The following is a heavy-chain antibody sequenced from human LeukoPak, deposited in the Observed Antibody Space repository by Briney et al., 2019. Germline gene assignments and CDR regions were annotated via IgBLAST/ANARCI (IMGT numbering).Heavy chain of an antibody. D-gene: IGHD1-7*01. J-gene: IGHJ2*01. Sequence: GGSLRLSCAASGFTFSSYWMSWVRQAPGKGLEWVANIKKDGSNKYYVESLKGRFTISRDNANSSLYLQMDSLRAEDTAVYYCAREVTGTSSWYFDLWGRGTLVTVSS. V-gene: IGHV3-7*01. CDR1: GFTFSSYW. CDR3: AREVTGTSSWYFDL. CDR2: IKKDGSNK.